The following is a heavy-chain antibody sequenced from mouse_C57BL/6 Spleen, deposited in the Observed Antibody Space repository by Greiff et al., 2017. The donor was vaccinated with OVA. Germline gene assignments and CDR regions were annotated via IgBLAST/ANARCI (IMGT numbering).Heavy chain of an antibody. CDR3: TRGRQLRLNFDY. Sequence: VKLMESGAELVRPGASVTLSCKASGYTFTDYEMHWVKQTPVHGLEWIGAIDPETGGTAYNQKFKGKAILTADKSSSTAYMELRSLTSEDSAVYYCTRGRQLRLNFDYWGQGTTLTVSS. CDR1: GYTFTDYE. D-gene: IGHD3-2*02. CDR2: IDPETGGT. V-gene: IGHV1-15*01. J-gene: IGHJ2*01.